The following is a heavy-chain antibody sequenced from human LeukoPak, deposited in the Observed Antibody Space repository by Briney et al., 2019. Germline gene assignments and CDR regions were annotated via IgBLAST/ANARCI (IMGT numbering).Heavy chain of an antibody. Sequence: GASVKVSCKASGYTFTSYYMHWVRQAPGQGLEWMGIINPSGGSTSYAQKFQGRVTITRNTSISTAYMELSSLRSEDTAVYYCARGGDDILTGYAIFDYWGQGTLVTVSS. J-gene: IGHJ4*02. CDR2: INPSGGST. V-gene: IGHV1-46*01. D-gene: IGHD3-9*01. CDR3: ARGGDDILTGYAIFDY. CDR1: GYTFTSYY.